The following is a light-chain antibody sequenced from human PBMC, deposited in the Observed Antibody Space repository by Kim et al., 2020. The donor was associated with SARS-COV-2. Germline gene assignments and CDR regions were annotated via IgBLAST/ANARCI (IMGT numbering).Light chain of an antibody. CDR1: DSDIGSYNF. V-gene: IGLV2-14*03. CDR2: HVT. J-gene: IGLJ3*02. CDR3: NSHTTASIK. Sequence: QSALTQPASVSGSPGQSITISCTGSDSDIGSYNFVSWYQQHPGKAPKLIIHHVTQRPSGISSRFSGSKSGNTASLTISGLQADDEADYYCNSHTTASIKFGGGTRLTVL.